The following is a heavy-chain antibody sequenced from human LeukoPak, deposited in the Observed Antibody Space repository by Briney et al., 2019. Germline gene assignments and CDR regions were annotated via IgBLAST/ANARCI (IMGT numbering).Heavy chain of an antibody. Sequence: SETLSLTCTVSGGSISSYYWSWIRQPPGKGLEWIGYIYYSGSTNYNPSLKSRVTISVDTSKNQFSLKLSSVTAADTAVYYCARDYGITIFGVVILDYWGQGALVTVS. CDR1: GGSISSYY. J-gene: IGHJ4*02. V-gene: IGHV4-59*12. CDR2: IYYSGST. D-gene: IGHD3-3*01. CDR3: ARDYGITIFGVVILDY.